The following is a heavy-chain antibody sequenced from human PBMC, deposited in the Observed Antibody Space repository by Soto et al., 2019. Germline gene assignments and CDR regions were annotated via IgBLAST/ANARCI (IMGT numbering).Heavy chain of an antibody. D-gene: IGHD2-15*01. V-gene: IGHV3-23*01. CDR1: GFTFSSYA. CDR2: ISGTGGST. J-gene: IGHJ4*02. Sequence: GGSLRLSCAASGFTFSSYALSWVRQAPGKGLEWVSGISGTGGSTYYADSVKGRFTISRDNSENTLLLQMNSLRPEDTAVYYCARFRGAADDILYYFDYWGQGTLVTVSS. CDR3: ARFRGAADDILYYFDY.